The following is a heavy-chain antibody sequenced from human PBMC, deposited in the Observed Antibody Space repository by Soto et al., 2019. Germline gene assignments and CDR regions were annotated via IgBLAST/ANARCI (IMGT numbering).Heavy chain of an antibody. D-gene: IGHD5-18*01. J-gene: IGHJ6*02. CDR3: ARDHARGYSYVFGYYYYGMDV. Sequence: PGGSLRLSCAASGFTFSSYAMHWVRQAPGKGLEWVAVISYDGSNKYYADSVKGRFTISRDNSKNTLYLQMNSLRAEDTAVYYCARDHARGYSYVFGYYYYGMDVWGQGTTVTVSS. V-gene: IGHV3-30-3*01. CDR2: ISYDGSNK. CDR1: GFTFSSYA.